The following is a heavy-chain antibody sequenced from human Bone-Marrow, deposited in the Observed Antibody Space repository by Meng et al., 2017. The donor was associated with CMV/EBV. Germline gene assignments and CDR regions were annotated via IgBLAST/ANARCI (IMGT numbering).Heavy chain of an antibody. CDR3: AKVSKAVWTVSIAVAGTIFRDYYGMDV. CDR1: GFTLSIYE. D-gene: IGHD6-19*01. V-gene: IGHV3-30*02. J-gene: IGHJ6*02. Sequence: GESLKISCDASGFTLSIYEMNWVRQAPGKGLEWVAFIRYDGSNKYYADSVKGRFTISRDNSKNTLYLQMNSLRAEDTAVYYCAKVSKAVWTVSIAVAGTIFRDYYGMDVWGQGTTVTVSS. CDR2: IRYDGSNK.